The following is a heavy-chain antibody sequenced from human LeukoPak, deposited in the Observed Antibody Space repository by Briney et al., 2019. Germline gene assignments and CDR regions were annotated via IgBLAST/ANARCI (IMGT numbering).Heavy chain of an antibody. CDR2: ISSTSSTI. CDR1: GLSFSGYC. J-gene: IGHJ4*02. D-gene: IGHD3/OR15-3a*01. Sequence: PGGSLRLSCAVSGLSFSGYCWSWVRQAPGKGLEWVSYISSTSSTIYYADSVKGRLTISRDNAKNSLYLPMNTLRAVDAGEAYCARDWIWTGYYSGGSWGQGTLVTVSS. V-gene: IGHV3-48*01. CDR3: ARDWIWTGYYSGGS.